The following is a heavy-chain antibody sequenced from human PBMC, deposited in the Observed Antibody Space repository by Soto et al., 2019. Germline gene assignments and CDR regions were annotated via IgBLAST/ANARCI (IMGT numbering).Heavy chain of an antibody. J-gene: IGHJ5*02. Sequence: GGSLRLSCAASGFTFSSYSMNWVRQAPGKGLEWVSSISSSSSYIYYADSVKGRFTISRDNAKNSLYLQMNSLRAEDTAVYYCARDPRPYSYGATNWFYPWGQGTLVTVSS. D-gene: IGHD5-18*01. CDR1: GFTFSSYS. CDR3: ARDPRPYSYGATNWFYP. V-gene: IGHV3-21*01. CDR2: ISSSSSYI.